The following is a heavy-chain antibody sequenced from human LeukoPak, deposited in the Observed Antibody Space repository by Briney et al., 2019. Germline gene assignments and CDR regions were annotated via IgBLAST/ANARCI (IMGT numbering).Heavy chain of an antibody. V-gene: IGHV4-39*02. J-gene: IGHJ6*03. Sequence: SETLSLTCTVSGGSISNSGYYWGWIRQPPGKGLEWIGSVYYSGKTNYNPSLKNRVTISVDTSKNQFSLKLRSVTAADTAVYYCARDRITMVRGVHYYYYYMDVWGKGTTVTISS. CDR3: ARDRITMVRGVHYYYYYMDV. D-gene: IGHD3-10*01. CDR1: GGSISNSGYY. CDR2: VYYSGKT.